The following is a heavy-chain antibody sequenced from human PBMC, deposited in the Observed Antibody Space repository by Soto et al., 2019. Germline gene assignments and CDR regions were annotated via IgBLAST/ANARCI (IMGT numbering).Heavy chain of an antibody. V-gene: IGHV3-15*01. J-gene: IGHJ5*02. Sequence: GSLRLSCAASGFIFKNAWMNWVRQVSGKGLEWVGRITTSGGTADYAAPVKGRFTISRDDSTNTLYLQMNSLKTEDTAVYYCTTFSGVPTVTSWGQGTLVTVSS. CDR2: ITTSGGTA. D-gene: IGHD5-12*01. CDR1: GFIFKNAW. CDR3: TTFSGVPTVTS.